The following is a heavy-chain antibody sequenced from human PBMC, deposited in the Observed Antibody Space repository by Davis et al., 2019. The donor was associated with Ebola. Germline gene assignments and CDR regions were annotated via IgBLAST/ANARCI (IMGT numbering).Heavy chain of an antibody. CDR1: GFTFSTYW. J-gene: IGHJ6*04. V-gene: IGHV3-7*03. Sequence: GESLKISCAASGFTFSTYWMSWVRQAPGKGLEWVANIKEDGSEKYYEDSVKGRFSISRDNAKNSLYLQMNSLRAEDTAVYYCAKSGLSFGVVKYHYGMDVWGKGTTVTVSS. CDR2: IKEDGSEK. CDR3: AKSGLSFGVVKYHYGMDV. D-gene: IGHD3-3*01.